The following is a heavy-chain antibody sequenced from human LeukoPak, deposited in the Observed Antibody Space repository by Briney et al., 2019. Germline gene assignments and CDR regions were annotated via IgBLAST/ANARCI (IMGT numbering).Heavy chain of an antibody. CDR1: GGSFSGYY. Sequence: SETLSLTCAVYGGSFSGYYWSWIRQPPGKGLEWIGEINHSGSTNYNPSLKSRVTISVDTSKNQFSLKLSSVTAAVTAVYYCARNMVRGVIIRPPYYYGMDVWGQGTTVTVSS. CDR2: INHSGST. CDR3: ARNMVRGVIIRPPYYYGMDV. V-gene: IGHV4-34*01. J-gene: IGHJ6*02. D-gene: IGHD3-10*01.